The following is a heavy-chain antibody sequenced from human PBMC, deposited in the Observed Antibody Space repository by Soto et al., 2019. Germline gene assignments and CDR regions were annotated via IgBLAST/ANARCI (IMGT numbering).Heavy chain of an antibody. D-gene: IGHD5-18*01. CDR3: ARENSVQAWLHHFDH. V-gene: IGHV3-48*03. J-gene: IGHJ4*02. Sequence: PGGSLRLSCEASGFSFSSFAMNWVRQAPGRGLEWVSYISDDGASIYYADSLKGRFTISRDNAKNSLSLRMNNLRAEDTAVYYCARENSVQAWLHHFDHWGLGTLVTVSS. CDR2: ISDDGASI. CDR1: GFSFSSFA.